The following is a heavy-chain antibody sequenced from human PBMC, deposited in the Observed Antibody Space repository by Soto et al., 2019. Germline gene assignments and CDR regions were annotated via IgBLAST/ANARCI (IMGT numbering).Heavy chain of an antibody. V-gene: IGHV4-4*02. CDR2: IYHSGST. D-gene: IGHD4-17*01. CDR3: ARLATVSSFDY. Sequence: WVRQMPGKGLEWIGEIYHSGSTNYNPSLKSRVTISVDKSKNQFSLKLSSVTAADTAVYYCARLATVSSFDYWGQGTLVTVSS. J-gene: IGHJ4*02.